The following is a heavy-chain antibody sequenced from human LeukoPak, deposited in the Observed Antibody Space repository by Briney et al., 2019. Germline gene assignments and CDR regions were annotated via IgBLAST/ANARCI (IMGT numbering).Heavy chain of an antibody. CDR1: GYSFTSYW. D-gene: IGHD4-23*01. V-gene: IGHV5-10-1*01. CDR3: ARPIGDYGGKLALYI. CDR2: IDPSDSYT. J-gene: IGHJ3*02. Sequence: GESLKISRKGSGYSFTSYWISWVRQMPGKGLECMGRIDPSDSYTNYSPSFQGHVTISADKSISTAYLQWSSLKASDTAMYYCARPIGDYGGKLALYIWGQGTMVTVSS.